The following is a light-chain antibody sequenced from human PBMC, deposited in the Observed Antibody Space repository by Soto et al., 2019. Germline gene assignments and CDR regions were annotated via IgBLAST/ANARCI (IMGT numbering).Light chain of an antibody. CDR1: RSDVGGYNY. CDR2: EVS. J-gene: IGLJ2*01. V-gene: IGLV2-14*01. CDR3: SSYTSGSTHVV. Sequence: QSALTQPASVSGSPGQSITISCPGTRSDVGGYNYVSWYQQHPGKAPKLMIYEVSNRPSGVSNRFSGSKSGNTASLTISGLQAEDEADYYCSSYTSGSTHVVFGGGTKLTVL.